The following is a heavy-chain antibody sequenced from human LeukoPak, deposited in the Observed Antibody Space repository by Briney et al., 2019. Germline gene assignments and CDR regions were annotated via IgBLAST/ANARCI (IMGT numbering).Heavy chain of an antibody. Sequence: GGSLRLSCAASGFTLSSYWMHWVRQAPGKGLVWVSHINGDGSSTSYADSVKGRVTISRDNAKNTLYLQINSLTAEDSAVYYCARDRSYNLDYWGQGTLVTVSS. D-gene: IGHD5-24*01. CDR1: GFTLSSYW. CDR3: ARDRSYNLDY. CDR2: INGDGSST. V-gene: IGHV3-74*01. J-gene: IGHJ4*02.